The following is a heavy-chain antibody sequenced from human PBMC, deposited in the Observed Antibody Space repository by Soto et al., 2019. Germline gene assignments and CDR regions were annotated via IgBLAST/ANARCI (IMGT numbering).Heavy chain of an antibody. V-gene: IGHV1-18*01. J-gene: IGHJ4*02. Sequence: GASVKVSCKASGYTFTSYGISWVRQAPGQGLEWMGWISAYNGNTNYAQKLQGRVTMTTDTSTSTAYMELSRLRSDDTAVHYCAAGDIAAAGTGFDYWGQGTLVTVSS. CDR1: GYTFTSYG. D-gene: IGHD6-13*01. CDR3: AAGDIAAAGTGFDY. CDR2: ISAYNGNT.